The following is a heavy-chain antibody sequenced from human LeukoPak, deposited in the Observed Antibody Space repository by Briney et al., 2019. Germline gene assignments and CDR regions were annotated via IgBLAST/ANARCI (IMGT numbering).Heavy chain of an antibody. CDR1: GYTFTNYA. J-gene: IGHJ4*02. CDR2: ISAYNTNT. CDR3: ARVVVGESVVPIAGYFDY. D-gene: IGHD2-2*01. V-gene: IGHV1-18*01. Sequence: GASVKVPCKASGYTFTNYAISWVRQAPGQGLEWMGWISAYNTNTNYAQNLQGRVTMTTDTSTSTAYMELRSLRSDDTAVYYCARVVVGESVVPIAGYFDYWGQGTLVIVSS.